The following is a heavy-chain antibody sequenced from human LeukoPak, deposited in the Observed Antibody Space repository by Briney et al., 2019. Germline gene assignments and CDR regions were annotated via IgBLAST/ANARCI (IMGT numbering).Heavy chain of an antibody. J-gene: IGHJ6*02. D-gene: IGHD5-12*01. CDR1: GVSISSYY. CDR2: IYYSGST. V-gene: IGHV4-59*12. CDR3: ARQGVATLNYGMDV. Sequence: SETLSLTCTVSGVSISSYYWSWIRQPPGKGLEWIGYIYYSGSTYYNPSLMSRVTISVDTSKDQFSLKLSSVTAADTAVYYCARQGVATLNYGMDVWGQGTTVTVSS.